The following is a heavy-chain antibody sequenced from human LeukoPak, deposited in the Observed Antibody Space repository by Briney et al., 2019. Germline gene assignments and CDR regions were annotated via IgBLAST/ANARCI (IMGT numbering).Heavy chain of an antibody. CDR2: IIPIFGTA. CDR1: GGTFSSYA. Sequence: ASVKVSCKASGGTFSSYAISWVRQAPGQGLEWMGGIIPIFGTANYAQKFQGRVTMTRDMSTSTVYMELSSLRSEDTAVYYCARSMVRGVIYFDYWGQGTLVTVSS. J-gene: IGHJ4*02. V-gene: IGHV1-69*05. CDR3: ARSMVRGVIYFDY. D-gene: IGHD3-10*01.